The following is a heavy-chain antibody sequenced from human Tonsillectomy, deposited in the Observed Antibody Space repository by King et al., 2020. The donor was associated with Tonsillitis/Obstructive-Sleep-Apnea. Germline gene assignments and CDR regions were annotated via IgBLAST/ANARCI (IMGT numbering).Heavy chain of an antibody. CDR2: IKQHGSEK. J-gene: IGHJ4*02. CDR3: GRESAYRIDN. D-gene: IGHD5-18*01. CDR1: GFTLSDYW. V-gene: IGHV3-7*01. Sequence: VQLVESGGGLVQPGGSLRLSCAASGFTLSDYWMTWVRQAPGKGLEWVTNIKQHGSEKHYVDSVKGRFTISRDNAENSLYLQMNSLRVEDTAVYYCGRESAYRIDNWGQGTLVTVSS.